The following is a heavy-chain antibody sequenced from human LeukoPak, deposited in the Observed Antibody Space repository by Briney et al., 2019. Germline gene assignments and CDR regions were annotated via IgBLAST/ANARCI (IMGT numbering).Heavy chain of an antibody. D-gene: IGHD2-15*01. CDR1: GGSISSGDYY. Sequence: PSQTLSLTCTVPGGSISSGDYYWSWIRQPPGKGLEWIGYIYYSGSTYYNPSLKSRVTISVDTSKNQFSLKLSSVTAADTAVYYCARPAAATNWFDPWGQGTLVTVSS. CDR3: ARPAAATNWFDP. J-gene: IGHJ5*02. V-gene: IGHV4-30-4*01. CDR2: IYYSGST.